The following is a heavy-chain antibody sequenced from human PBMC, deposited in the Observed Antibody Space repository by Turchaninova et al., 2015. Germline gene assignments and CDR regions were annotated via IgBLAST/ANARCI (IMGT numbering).Heavy chain of an antibody. D-gene: IGHD3-22*01. CDR2: ISHSGGT. CDR1: GGSISSGGYS. V-gene: IGHV4-31*03. CDR3: ASYDSSGFYGMDV. Sequence: QVQLQESGPGLVKPSQTLSLACTVSGGSISSGGYSWTWIRQRPGKGLEWIGYISHSGGTDYNPSLKSRVTISMDTSKKQFSLKLSSVTAADTAVYYCASYDSSGFYGMDVWGQGTTVTVSS. J-gene: IGHJ6*02.